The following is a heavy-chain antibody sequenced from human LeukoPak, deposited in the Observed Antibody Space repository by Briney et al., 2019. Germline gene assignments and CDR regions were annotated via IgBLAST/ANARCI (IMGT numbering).Heavy chain of an antibody. V-gene: IGHV4-31*03. CDR3: ARVTPSGWYFFDY. CDR2: IYYSGST. CDR1: GGSISSGGYY. D-gene: IGHD6-19*01. Sequence: SETLSLTCTVSGGSISSGGYYWSWIRQHPGEGLEWIGYIYYSGSTYYNPSLKSRVTISVDTSKNQFSLRLSSVTAADTAVYYCARVTPSGWYFFDYWGQGTLVTVSS. J-gene: IGHJ4*02.